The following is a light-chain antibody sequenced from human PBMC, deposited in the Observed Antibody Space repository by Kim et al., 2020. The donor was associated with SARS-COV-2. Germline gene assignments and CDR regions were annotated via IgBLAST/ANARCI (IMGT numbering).Light chain of an antibody. CDR1: QDITIY. J-gene: IGKJ3*01. Sequence: DIQMTQSPSSLSASVGDRITITCQASQDITIYLNWYQQKPGKAPKLLIYDASNLETGVPSRFSGSGSGTEFTFTISSLQPEDVATYYCQQYDNLITFGPGTKVDIK. CDR2: DAS. V-gene: IGKV1-33*01. CDR3: QQYDNLIT.